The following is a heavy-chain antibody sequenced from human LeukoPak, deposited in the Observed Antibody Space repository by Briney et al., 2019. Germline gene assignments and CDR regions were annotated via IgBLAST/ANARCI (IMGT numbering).Heavy chain of an antibody. V-gene: IGHV3-30*02. J-gene: IGHJ3*02. D-gene: IGHD5-24*01. CDR2: IRYDGSNK. CDR1: GFTFSSYG. Sequence: GSLRLSCAASGFTFSSYGMHWVRQAPGKGLEGVACIRYDGSNKYYADSVKGRFTISRDNSKKKVYMQMNSLRAEDTAVYYYAKGKRWPQSLSHRGSLLDAFDIWGQGTMVTVSS. CDR3: AKGKRWPQSLSHRGSLLDAFDI.